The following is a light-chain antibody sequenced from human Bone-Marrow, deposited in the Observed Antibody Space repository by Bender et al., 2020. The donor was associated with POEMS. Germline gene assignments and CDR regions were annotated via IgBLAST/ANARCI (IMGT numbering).Light chain of an antibody. Sequence: SYELTQPPSVSVSPGQTARITCSGDALPKKYAYWYQQKSGQAPVLVIYEDTRRPSGIPGRFSGSSSGTMATLTISGAQVEDEADFYCYSTDISGSHRVFGGGTKLTVL. CDR2: EDT. CDR1: ALPKKY. V-gene: IGLV3-10*01. J-gene: IGLJ3*02. CDR3: YSTDISGSHRV.